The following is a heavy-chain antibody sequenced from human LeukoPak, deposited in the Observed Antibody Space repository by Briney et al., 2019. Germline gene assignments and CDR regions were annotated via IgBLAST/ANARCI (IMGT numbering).Heavy chain of an antibody. D-gene: IGHD3-10*01. V-gene: IGHV4-4*07. CDR2: IYTSGST. Sequence: SETLSLTCTVSGGSISSYYWSWIRQPAGKGLEWIGRIYTSGSTNYNPSLKSRVTMSVDTSKNQFSLKLSSVTAADTAVYYCARGYYYGSGSYEDYWGQGTLVTVSS. J-gene: IGHJ4*02. CDR3: ARGYYYGSGSYEDY. CDR1: GGSISSYY.